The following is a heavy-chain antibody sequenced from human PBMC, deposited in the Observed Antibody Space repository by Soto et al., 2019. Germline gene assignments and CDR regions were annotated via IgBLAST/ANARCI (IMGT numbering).Heavy chain of an antibody. CDR1: GGSISSYY. Sequence: PSETLSLTCTVSGGSISSYYWSWIRQPPGKGLEWIGYIYYSGSTNYNPSLKSRVTISVDTSKNQFSLKLSSVTAADTAVYYCARQLGMYNWFDPWGQGTLVTVSS. CDR3: ARQLGMYNWFDP. J-gene: IGHJ5*02. V-gene: IGHV4-59*08. D-gene: IGHD1-26*01. CDR2: IYYSGST.